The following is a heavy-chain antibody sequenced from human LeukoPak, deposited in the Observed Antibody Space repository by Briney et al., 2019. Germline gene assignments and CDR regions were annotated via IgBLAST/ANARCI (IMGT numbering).Heavy chain of an antibody. CDR2: IYYSGST. V-gene: IGHV4-30-4*08. D-gene: IGHD6-19*01. Sequence: SETLSLTCTVSGGSISSGDYYWSWIRQPPGKGLEWMGYIYYSGSTYYNPSLKSRVTISVDTSKNQFSLKLSSVTAADTAVYYCARYGYSSGWPGNAFDIWRQGTMVTVSS. J-gene: IGHJ3*02. CDR1: GGSISSGDYY. CDR3: ARYGYSSGWPGNAFDI.